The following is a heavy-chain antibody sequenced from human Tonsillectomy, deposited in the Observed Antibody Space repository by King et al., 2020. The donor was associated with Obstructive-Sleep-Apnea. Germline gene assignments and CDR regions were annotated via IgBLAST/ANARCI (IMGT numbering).Heavy chain of an antibody. D-gene: IGHD3-3*01. CDR1: GFTFSDFY. J-gene: IGHJ6*02. Sequence: VQLVESEGGLVKPRGSLRLSCAASGFTFSDFYMSWIRQAPGQGLEWVSYISSNSTYTNYADSVKGRFTISRDNAKNSLSLQMNSLRAEDTAVYYCARTRGDFLSPGRVYYGMDVWGQGTTVTVSS. V-gene: IGHV3-11*06. CDR3: ARTRGDFLSPGRVYYGMDV. CDR2: ISSNSTYT.